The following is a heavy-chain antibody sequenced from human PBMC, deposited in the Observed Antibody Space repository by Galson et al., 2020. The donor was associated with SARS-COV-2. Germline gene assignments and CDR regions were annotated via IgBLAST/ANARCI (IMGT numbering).Heavy chain of an antibody. V-gene: IGHV3-53*01. D-gene: IGHD7-27*01. CDR1: GFTVDGHN. J-gene: IGHJ4*02. CDR2: IYRNDKT. Sequence: GESLKISCSASGFTVDGHNMNWVRQAPGKGLEWVSIIYRNDKTYYADSVKGRFTISRDNSKNTLSLQMNSLRAEDTAVYYCARGATGDFDFFDYWGQGTLVTVSS. CDR3: ARGATGDFDFFDY.